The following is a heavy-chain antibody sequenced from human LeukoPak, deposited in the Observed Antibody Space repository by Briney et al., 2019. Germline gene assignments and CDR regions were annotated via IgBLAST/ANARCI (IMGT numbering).Heavy chain of an antibody. D-gene: IGHD4-17*01. CDR2: ISYDGSNK. CDR1: GFTFSSYA. V-gene: IGHV3-30*04. CDR3: ARGDMTTVTLVDY. Sequence: GGSLRLSCAASGFTFSSYAMHWVRQAPGKGLEWVAVISYDGSNKYYADSVKGRFTISRDNSKNTLYLQMNSLRAEDTAVYYCARGDMTTVTLVDYWGQGTLVTVSS. J-gene: IGHJ4*02.